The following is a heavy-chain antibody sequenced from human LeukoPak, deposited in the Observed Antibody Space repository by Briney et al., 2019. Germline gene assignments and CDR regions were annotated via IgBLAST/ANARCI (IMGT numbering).Heavy chain of an antibody. Sequence: GGSLRLSCAASGFTFSNYWMHWVRQAPGNGLVWVSRIKGDGSHTIYADSVKGRFTISRDNAKNTLYLQMKSLRAEDTAVYYCVRDWDHFDFDSWGQGTLVTVSS. D-gene: IGHD3-9*01. V-gene: IGHV3-74*01. CDR1: GFTFSNYW. CDR3: VRDWDHFDFDS. J-gene: IGHJ5*01. CDR2: IKGDGSHT.